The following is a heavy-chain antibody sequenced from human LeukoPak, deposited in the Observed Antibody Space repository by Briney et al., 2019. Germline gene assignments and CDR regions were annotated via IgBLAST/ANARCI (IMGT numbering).Heavy chain of an antibody. D-gene: IGHD2-2*01. CDR2: IYYSGST. CDR3: ARLCSSTSCYGDLYYYYGMDV. CDR1: GGSISSSSYY. Sequence: PSETLSLTCTVSGGSISSSSYYWGWIRQPPGKWLEWIGSIYYSGSTYYNPSLKSRVTISVDTSKNQFSLKLSSVTAADTAVYYCARLCSSTSCYGDLYYYYGMDVWGQGTTVTVSS. V-gene: IGHV4-39*01. J-gene: IGHJ6*02.